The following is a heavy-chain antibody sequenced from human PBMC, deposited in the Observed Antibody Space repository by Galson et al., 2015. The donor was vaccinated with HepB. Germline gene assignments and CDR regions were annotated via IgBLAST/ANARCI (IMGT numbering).Heavy chain of an antibody. CDR2: LSGSGGST. CDR3: AKDLTVPGKSLRYYGTEV. J-gene: IGHJ6*02. CDR1: EFTFSTYA. D-gene: IGHD6-19*01. V-gene: IGHV3-23*01. Sequence: SLRLSCAASEFTFSTYAMSWVRQAPGKGLEWVSGLSGSGGSTYYGDSVKGRFTISRDNSKNTLYLQMNSLRAEDTAVYYCAKDLTVPGKSLRYYGTEVWGQGTTVTVSS.